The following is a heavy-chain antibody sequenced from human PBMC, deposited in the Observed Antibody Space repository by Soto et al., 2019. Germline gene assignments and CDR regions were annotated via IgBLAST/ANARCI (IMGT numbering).Heavy chain of an antibody. J-gene: IGHJ6*02. CDR2: IIPVFRAP. CDR3: ARDKGRPQLGSNYCYIADV. CDR1: GGTFDTYA. D-gene: IGHD4-4*01. V-gene: IGHV1-69*12. Sequence: QVHLVQSGAEVKKPGSSVKVSCKVSGGTFDTYAISWVRQAPGQGLEWMGGIIPVFRAPDYAQKFQGRVTMTEDESARTAHMELTGLRFEDTAVYYCARDKGRPQLGSNYCYIADVWGQGTSVTVSS.